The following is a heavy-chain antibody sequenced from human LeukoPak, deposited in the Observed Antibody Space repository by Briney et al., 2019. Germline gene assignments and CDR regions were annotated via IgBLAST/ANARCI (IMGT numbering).Heavy chain of an antibody. D-gene: IGHD3-22*01. CDR2: IYYSGST. CDR1: GGSTSSYY. CDR3: ARLRSYYYDSTLDY. Sequence: SETLSLTCTVSGGSTSSYYWSWIRQPPGKGLEWIGYIYYSGSTNYNPSLKSRVTISVDTSKNQFSLKLSSVTAADTAVYYCARLRSYYYDSTLDYWGQGTLVTVSS. J-gene: IGHJ4*02. V-gene: IGHV4-59*08.